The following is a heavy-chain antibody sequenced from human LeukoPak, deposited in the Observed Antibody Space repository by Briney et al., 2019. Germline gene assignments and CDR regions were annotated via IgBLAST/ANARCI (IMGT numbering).Heavy chain of an antibody. D-gene: IGHD3-10*01. CDR2: IRSGGDTT. J-gene: IGHJ4*02. CDR3: AKVLFWERITMVRGDYDRSGFDY. CDR1: GFTFNNHA. V-gene: IGHV3-23*01. Sequence: PGGSLRLSCAASGFTFNNHAMSWVRQAPGKGLAWVSAIRSGGDTTYYADSVKGRFTISRDNSKNMVYLQMNSLRAEDTAVYYCAKVLFWERITMVRGDYDRSGFDYWGQGTLVTVSS.